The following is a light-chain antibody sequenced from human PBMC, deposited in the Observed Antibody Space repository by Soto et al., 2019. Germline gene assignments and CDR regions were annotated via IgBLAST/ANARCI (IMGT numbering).Light chain of an antibody. Sequence: DIQMTQSPSTLSASVGDRVTITCRASQNIGRYLAWYQQKPGQAPKLLIYKASTLESGVPSRFSGSGSGTEFTLAISSLQPDDFATYFCQQYNSYLYAFGQGTKLETK. V-gene: IGKV1-5*03. J-gene: IGKJ2*01. CDR3: QQYNSYLYA. CDR1: QNIGRY. CDR2: KAS.